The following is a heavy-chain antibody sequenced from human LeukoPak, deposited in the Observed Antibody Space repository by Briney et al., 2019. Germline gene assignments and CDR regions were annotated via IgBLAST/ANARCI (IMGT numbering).Heavy chain of an antibody. CDR1: GYTFTSFG. J-gene: IGHJ4*02. CDR3: ARDVRGVNYGDYEANPLPFDY. CDR2: ISAYNGNT. D-gene: IGHD4-17*01. Sequence: ASVKVSCKASGYTFTSFGISWVRQAPGQGLEWMGWISAYNGNTNYAQKLQGRVTMTTDTSTSTAYMELRSLRSDDTAVYYCARDVRGVNYGDYEANPLPFDYWGQGTLVTVSS. V-gene: IGHV1-18*01.